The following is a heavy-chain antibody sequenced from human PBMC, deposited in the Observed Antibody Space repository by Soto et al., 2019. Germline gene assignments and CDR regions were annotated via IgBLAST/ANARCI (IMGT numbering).Heavy chain of an antibody. V-gene: IGHV3-21*01. CDR1: GFTFSSYS. Sequence: PGGSLSLSCSASGFTFSSYSMNWVLQAPGQGLEWVSSISSSSSYIYYADSVKGRFTISRDNAKNSLYLQMNSLTTEDTALYYCAQEAPGGWHFFYSWGKGTRVTVYS. CDR3: AQEAPGGWHFFYS. D-gene: IGHD6-19*01. J-gene: IGHJ1*01. CDR2: ISSSSSYI.